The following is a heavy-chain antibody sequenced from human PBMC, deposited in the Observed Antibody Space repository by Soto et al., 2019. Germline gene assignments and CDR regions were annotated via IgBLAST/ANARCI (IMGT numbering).Heavy chain of an antibody. Sequence: QVQLVESGGGVVQPGRSLRLSCAASGFTFSSYGMHWVRQAPGKGLEWVAVISYDGSNKYYADSVKGRFTISRDNSKNTLYLQINSLRAEDTAVYYCAKDYGDYARAFDIWGQGTMVTVSS. CDR1: GFTFSSYG. J-gene: IGHJ3*02. V-gene: IGHV3-30*18. CDR3: AKDYGDYARAFDI. CDR2: ISYDGSNK. D-gene: IGHD4-17*01.